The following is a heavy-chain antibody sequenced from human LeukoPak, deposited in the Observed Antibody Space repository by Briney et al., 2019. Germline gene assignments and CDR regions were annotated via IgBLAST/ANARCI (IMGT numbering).Heavy chain of an antibody. CDR1: GYSFISYW. CDR2: IYPGDSDT. Sequence: GESLKISCKGSGYSFISYWIGWVRQKPGKGLEWMGVIYPGDSDTTYSPSFQGQVTISADRSISTAYLQWSSLKASDTAMFYCARLRRDGYNWDFDPWGQGTLVTVSS. D-gene: IGHD5-24*01. V-gene: IGHV5-51*01. J-gene: IGHJ5*02. CDR3: ARLRRDGYNWDFDP.